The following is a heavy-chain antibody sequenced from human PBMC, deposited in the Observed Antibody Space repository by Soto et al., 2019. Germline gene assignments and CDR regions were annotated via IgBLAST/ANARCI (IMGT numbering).Heavy chain of an antibody. CDR3: ARDKAYDIFWLDV. Sequence: QVQLQESGPGLVKPSETLSLTCTVSGGSISSYYWSWIRQPPGKGLEWIGYIYYSGSTNYNPSLKSRVTSSVDTSKNHFSLKLSSVTAADTAVYYCARDKAYDIFWLDVWGQGTTVTVSS. V-gene: IGHV4-59*01. D-gene: IGHD3-16*01. CDR2: IYYSGST. J-gene: IGHJ6*02. CDR1: GGSISSYY.